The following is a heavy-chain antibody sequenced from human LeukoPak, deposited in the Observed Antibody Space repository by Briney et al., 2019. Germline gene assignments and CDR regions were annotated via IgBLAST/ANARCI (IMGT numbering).Heavy chain of an antibody. CDR2: IRYDGSNK. J-gene: IGHJ4*02. CDR1: GFTFSSYG. CDR3: AKVAGLRRYFDY. V-gene: IGHV3-30*02. Sequence: GRSLRLSCAASGFTFSSYGMHWVRQAPGKGLEWVAFIRYDGSNKYYADSVKGRFTISRDNSKNTLYLQMNSLRAEDTAVYYCAKVAGLRRYFDYWGQGTLVTVSS. D-gene: IGHD3/OR15-3a*01.